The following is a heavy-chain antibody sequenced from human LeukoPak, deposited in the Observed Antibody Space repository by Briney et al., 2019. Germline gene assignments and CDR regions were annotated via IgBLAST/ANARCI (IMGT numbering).Heavy chain of an antibody. Sequence: HPGGSLRLSCAASGFTFSSYAMSWVRQAPGKGLEWVSLIYISGVTKYADSVQGRFTISRDTSTLYLQMNSLTAEDTAIYYCAKRSPPYWGQGTLVTVSS. V-gene: IGHV3-66*04. D-gene: IGHD3-10*01. CDR1: GFTFSSYA. CDR2: IYISGVT. CDR3: AKRSPPY. J-gene: IGHJ4*02.